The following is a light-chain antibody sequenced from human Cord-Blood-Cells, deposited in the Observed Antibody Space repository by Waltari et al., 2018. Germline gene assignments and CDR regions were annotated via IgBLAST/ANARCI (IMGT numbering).Light chain of an antibody. CDR1: QSLLHSNGYNY. J-gene: IGKJ2*01. Sequence: MVMTQFPLSLLVTPGEPASISCRSSQSLLHSNGYNYLDWYLQKPGQSPQLLIYLGSNRASGVPDRFSGSGSGTDFTLKISRVEAEDVGVYYCMQALQTPYTFGQGTKLEIK. V-gene: IGKV2-28*01. CDR3: MQALQTPYT. CDR2: LGS.